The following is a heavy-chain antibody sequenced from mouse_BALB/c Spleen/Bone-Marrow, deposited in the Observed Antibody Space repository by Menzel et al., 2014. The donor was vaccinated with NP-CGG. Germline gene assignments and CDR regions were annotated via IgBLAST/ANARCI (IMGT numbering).Heavy chain of an antibody. D-gene: IGHD2-10*02. CDR2: INPSTDYT. CDR3: ARRKFGNHGFAY. CDR1: GYTFTSYW. J-gene: IGHJ3*01. V-gene: IGHV1-7*01. Sequence: VKLQESGAELAKPGASVKMSRKASGYTFTSYWMHWVKQRPGQGLEWIGYINPSTDYTEYNQKFKDKATLTADKSSSTAYMQLSSLTSEDSAVYYCARRKFGNHGFAYWGQGTLVTVSA.